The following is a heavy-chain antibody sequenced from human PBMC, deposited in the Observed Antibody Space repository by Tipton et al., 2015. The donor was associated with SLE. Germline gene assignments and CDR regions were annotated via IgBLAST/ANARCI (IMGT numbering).Heavy chain of an antibody. J-gene: IGHJ3*02. V-gene: IGHV4-39*07. CDR1: GGSISSSSYY. Sequence: TLSLTCTVSGGSISSSSYYWGWIRQPPGKGLEWIGCIYYSGSTYYNPSLKSRVTISVDTSKNQFSLKLSSVTAADTAVYYCARQDPVVAAHAFDIWGQGTMVTVSS. D-gene: IGHD2-15*01. CDR3: ARQDPVVAAHAFDI. CDR2: IYYSGST.